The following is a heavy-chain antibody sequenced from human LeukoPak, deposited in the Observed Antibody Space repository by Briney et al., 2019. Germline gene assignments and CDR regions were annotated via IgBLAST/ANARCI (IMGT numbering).Heavy chain of an antibody. CDR1: GGSISSGGYY. CDR2: IYYSGST. V-gene: IGHV4-31*03. Sequence: SQTLSLTCTVSGGSISSGGYYWSWIRQHPGTGLEWIGYIYYSGSTYYNPSLKSRVTISVDTSKNQFSLKLSSVTAADTAVYYCAVSRGIARNWFDPWGQGTLVTVSS. D-gene: IGHD1-26*01. J-gene: IGHJ5*02. CDR3: AVSRGIARNWFDP.